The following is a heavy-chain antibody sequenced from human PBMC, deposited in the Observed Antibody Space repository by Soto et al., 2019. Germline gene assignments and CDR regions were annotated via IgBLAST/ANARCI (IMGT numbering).Heavy chain of an antibody. V-gene: IGHV4-30-2*01. Sequence: SETLSLTCAVSGGSISSGDYSWNWIRQPPGKGLEWIGYIYYGGSTYYNPSLQSRVTMSVDRSRNQFSLKLNSVTAADTAVYYCARVRREYDNSGPVDYWGQGTMVTVS. CDR1: GGSISSGDYS. D-gene: IGHD3-22*01. J-gene: IGHJ4*02. CDR3: ARVRREYDNSGPVDY. CDR2: IYYGGST.